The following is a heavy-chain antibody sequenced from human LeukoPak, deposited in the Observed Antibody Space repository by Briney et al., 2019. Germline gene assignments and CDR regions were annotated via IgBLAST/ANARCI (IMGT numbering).Heavy chain of an antibody. D-gene: IGHD2-15*01. Sequence: SETLSLTCTVSGGAISSFYWSWIRQPPAKGLEWIGYIHYSGSTNYNPSLKSRVTISVDTSKNQLSLRVRSVIAADTAVYYCAREWSAFDYWGQGTLVTVSS. CDR3: AREWSAFDY. CDR1: GGAISSFY. CDR2: IHYSGST. J-gene: IGHJ4*02. V-gene: IGHV4-59*01.